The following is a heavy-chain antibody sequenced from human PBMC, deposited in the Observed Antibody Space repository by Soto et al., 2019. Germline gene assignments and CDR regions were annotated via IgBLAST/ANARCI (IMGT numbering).Heavy chain of an antibody. CDR1: GGSITNTNW. Sequence: SETLSLTCTVSGGSITNTNWWSWIRQPPGKGLEWLGAIFHGGSTNYNPSLKSRVTMSADKSQNRFSLNLTSVTAADTAVYFCARTRLYCSATNCYEFYFDYWGQGTLVTVSS. CDR2: IFHGGST. V-gene: IGHV4-4*02. CDR3: ARTRLYCSATNCYEFYFDY. J-gene: IGHJ4*02. D-gene: IGHD2-2*01.